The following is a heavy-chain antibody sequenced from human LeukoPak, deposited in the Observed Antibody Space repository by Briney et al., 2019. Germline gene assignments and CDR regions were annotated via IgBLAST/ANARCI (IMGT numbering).Heavy chain of an antibody. V-gene: IGHV1-18*01. CDR1: GYTFTSYG. CDR2: ISAYNGNT. Sequence: ASVKVSCKASGYTFTSYGISWVRQAPGQGLEWMGWISAYNGNTNYAQKPQGRVTMTTDTSTSTAYMELRSLRSDDTAVYYCARKLRQRGARWFDPWGQGTLVTVSS. J-gene: IGHJ5*02. CDR3: ARKLRQRGARWFDP. D-gene: IGHD6-25*01.